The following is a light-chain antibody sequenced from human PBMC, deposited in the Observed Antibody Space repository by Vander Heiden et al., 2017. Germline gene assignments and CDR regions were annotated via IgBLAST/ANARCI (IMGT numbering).Light chain of an antibody. Sequence: QSALTQPASVPGSPGQSITISCTGTSSDVGGYNYVSWYQQHTGKAAKLMIYEVSNRPSGVSNRFSGSKSGNTASLTISGLQAEEEADYYCSSYTSSSTLVFGGGTKLTVL. CDR2: EVS. J-gene: IGLJ2*01. CDR3: SSYTSSSTLV. V-gene: IGLV2-14*01. CDR1: SSDVGGYNY.